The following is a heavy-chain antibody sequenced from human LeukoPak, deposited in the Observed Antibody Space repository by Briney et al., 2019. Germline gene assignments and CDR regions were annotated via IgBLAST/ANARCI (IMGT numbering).Heavy chain of an antibody. J-gene: IGHJ4*02. CDR2: ISGSGDST. CDR3: AKLTATGDY. D-gene: IGHD2-21*02. CDR1: GFTFSTYG. V-gene: IGHV3-23*01. Sequence: GGSLRLSCAASGFTFSTYGMSWVRLAPGEGLEWVSTISGSGDSTYCADSVKGRFTISRDNSKNTLYLQMNSLRAEDTAVYYCAKLTATGDYWGQGTLVTVSS.